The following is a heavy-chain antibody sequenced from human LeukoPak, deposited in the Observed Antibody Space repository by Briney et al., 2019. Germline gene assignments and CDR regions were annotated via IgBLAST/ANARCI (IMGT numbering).Heavy chain of an antibody. D-gene: IGHD3-3*01. Sequence: PGGSLRLSCAASGFTVSSNYMSWVRQAPGKGLEWVSVIYSGGSTYYADSVKGRFTISRDNSKNTLYLQMNGLRAEDTAVYYCARHNDFWSGYDYWGQGTLVTVSS. V-gene: IGHV3-53*01. J-gene: IGHJ4*02. CDR3: ARHNDFWSGYDY. CDR2: IYSGGST. CDR1: GFTVSSNY.